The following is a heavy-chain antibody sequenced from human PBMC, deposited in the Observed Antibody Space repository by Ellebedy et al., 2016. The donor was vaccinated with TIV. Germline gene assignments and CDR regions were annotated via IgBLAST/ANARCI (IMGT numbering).Heavy chain of an antibody. J-gene: IGHJ4*02. CDR3: ARSSQFVSGYDFWSGYFYFDY. D-gene: IGHD3-3*01. CDR2: IYYSGST. CDR1: GGSISSYY. Sequence: SETLSLTXTVSGGSISSYYWSWIRQPPGKGLEWIGYIYYSGSTNYNPSLKSRVTISVDTSKNQFSLKLSSVTAADTAVYYCARSSQFVSGYDFWSGYFYFDYWGQGTLVTVSS. V-gene: IGHV4-59*01.